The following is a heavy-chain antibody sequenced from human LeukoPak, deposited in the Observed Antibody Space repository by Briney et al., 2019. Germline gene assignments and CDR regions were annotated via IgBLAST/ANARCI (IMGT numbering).Heavy chain of an antibody. CDR2: IYYSGIT. D-gene: IGHD3-16*01. CDR3: ARGRYGWLSFDY. J-gene: IGHJ4*02. CDR1: GGSINSYY. Sequence: SETLSLTCTASGGSINSYYWSWIRQPPGKGPEWIGYIYYSGITNYNPSLTSRLTISVNTNNNHFTLKLSSMTAADTAVYYCARGRYGWLSFDYWGQGTLVTVS. V-gene: IGHV4-59*01.